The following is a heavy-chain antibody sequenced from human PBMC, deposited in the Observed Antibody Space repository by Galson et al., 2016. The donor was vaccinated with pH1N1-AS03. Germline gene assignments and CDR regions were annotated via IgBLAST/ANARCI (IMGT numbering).Heavy chain of an antibody. V-gene: IGHV4-34*01. CDR1: GGAFSGCY. CDR3: ARDSMIVDGMDV. Sequence: SETLSLTCAVHGGAFSGCYWTWIRQPPGKGLEWIGQINHSGSTQYNPSLKSRVTLSKDTSKKQIYLTVRSVTAADTAVYYCARDSMIVDGMDVWGQGTTVTVSS. J-gene: IGHJ6*02. CDR2: INHSGST. D-gene: IGHD3-22*01.